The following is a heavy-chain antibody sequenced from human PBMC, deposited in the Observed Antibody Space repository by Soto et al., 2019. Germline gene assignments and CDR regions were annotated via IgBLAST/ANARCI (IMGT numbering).Heavy chain of an antibody. CDR3: ARGYASGSYYY. V-gene: IGHV3-48*01. Sequence: EVQLVESGGGLVQPGGSLRLSCVLSGFTFSTYDMTWVRQAPGKGLEWVSSISRSSITDYADSVKGRFTISGDNAKNSVYLQMNSLRAEDTAVYYCARGYASGSYYYWGQGTLVTVS. J-gene: IGHJ4*02. D-gene: IGHD3-10*01. CDR1: GFTFSTYD. CDR2: ISRSSIT.